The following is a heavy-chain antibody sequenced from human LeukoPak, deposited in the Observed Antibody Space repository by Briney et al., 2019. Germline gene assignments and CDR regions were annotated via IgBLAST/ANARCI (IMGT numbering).Heavy chain of an antibody. CDR2: INPNSGGT. CDR1: GYTFTGYY. CDR3: ARWDGYNYLVDY. Sequence: ASVKVSCKASGYTFTGYYMHWVRQAPGQGLEWMGWINPNSGGTNYAQKIQGRVTMTRDTSISTAYMELSRLRSDDTAVYYCARWDGYNYLVDYWGQGTLVTVSS. D-gene: IGHD5-24*01. J-gene: IGHJ4*02. V-gene: IGHV1-2*02.